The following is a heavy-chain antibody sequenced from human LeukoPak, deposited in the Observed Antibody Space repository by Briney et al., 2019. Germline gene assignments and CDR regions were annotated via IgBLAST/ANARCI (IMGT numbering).Heavy chain of an antibody. CDR1: GFVFSKYA. J-gene: IGHJ4*02. V-gene: IGHV3-30-3*01. D-gene: IGHD6-19*01. Sequence: PGGSLRLSCVGSGFVFSKYAVHWVRQAPGKGLEWVAVVSYDGDLKLYGDSVKGRFTISRDNSQNMLFLQMNDLRPQDAATYFCARDPYSHDSSGFSYFLQYWGQGTVVTVSS. CDR3: ARDPYSHDSSGFSYFLQY. CDR2: VSYDGDLK.